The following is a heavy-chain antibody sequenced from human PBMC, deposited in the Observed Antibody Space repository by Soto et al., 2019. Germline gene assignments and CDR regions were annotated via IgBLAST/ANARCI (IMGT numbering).Heavy chain of an antibody. CDR2: IKSKTDGGTT. D-gene: IGHD3-9*01. Sequence: GGSLRLSCAASGFTFSNAWMSWVRQAPGKGLEWVGRIKSKTDGGTTEYAAPVKGRFTISRDDSKNTLYLQMNSLKTEDTAVYYCTTIAPEGYDILTGYYPYNWFDPWGQGTLVTVSS. CDR3: TTIAPEGYDILTGYYPYNWFDP. J-gene: IGHJ5*02. CDR1: GFTFSNAW. V-gene: IGHV3-15*01.